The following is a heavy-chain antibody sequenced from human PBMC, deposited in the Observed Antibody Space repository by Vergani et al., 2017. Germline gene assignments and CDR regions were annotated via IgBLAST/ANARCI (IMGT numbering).Heavy chain of an antibody. V-gene: IGHV3-48*04. CDR3: AARCSSTSCSPPHYYYYGMDV. CDR1: GFTFSSYS. Sequence: EVQLVESGGGLVQPGGSLRLSCAASGFTFSSYSMNWVRQAPGKGLEWDSYISSSSSTIYYADAVKGRFTISRDNAKNSLYLQMNSLRAEDTAVYYCAARCSSTSCSPPHYYYYGMDVWGQGTTVTVSS. CDR2: ISSSSSTI. D-gene: IGHD2-2*01. J-gene: IGHJ6*02.